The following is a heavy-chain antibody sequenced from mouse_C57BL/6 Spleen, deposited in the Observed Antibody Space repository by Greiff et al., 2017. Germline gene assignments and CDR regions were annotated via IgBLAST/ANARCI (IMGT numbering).Heavy chain of an antibody. CDR2: INPSSGYT. Sequence: VQLQQPGAELARPGASVKMSCKASGYTFTSYTMHWVQQRPGQGLEWIGYINPSSGYTKYNQKFKDKATLTADKSSSTAYMQLSSLTSEDSAVYYCAREPYDGPWFAYWGQGTLVTVSA. V-gene: IGHV1-4*01. J-gene: IGHJ3*01. CDR1: GYTFTSYT. D-gene: IGHD2-3*01. CDR3: AREPYDGPWFAY.